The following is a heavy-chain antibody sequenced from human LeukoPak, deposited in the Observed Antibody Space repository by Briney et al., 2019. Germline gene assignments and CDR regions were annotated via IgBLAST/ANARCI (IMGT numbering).Heavy chain of an antibody. J-gene: IGHJ4*02. V-gene: IGHV3-30-3*01. D-gene: IGHD6-13*01. CDR3: ARVGSSWPSYFDY. CDR2: ISYDGSNK. Sequence: GGSLRLSCAASGFTFSSYAMHWVRQAPGKGLEWVAVISYDGSNKYYADSVKGRFTISRDNSKNTLYLQMNSLRAEDTAVYYCARVGSSWPSYFDYWGQGTLVTVSS. CDR1: GFTFSSYA.